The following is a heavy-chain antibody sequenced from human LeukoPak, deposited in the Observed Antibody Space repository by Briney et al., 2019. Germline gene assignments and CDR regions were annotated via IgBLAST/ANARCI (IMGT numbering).Heavy chain of an antibody. V-gene: IGHV3-48*03. CDR1: GFTFSSYE. D-gene: IGHD2-15*01. J-gene: IGHJ4*02. Sequence: GGSLRLSCAASGFTFSSYEMNWVRQAPGKGLEWISFTSGSGSSIYYADSVKGRFTISRDNAKNSLYLQMNSLTVEDTAIYYCARKSGPLLPFDYWGQGTLVTVSS. CDR2: TSGSGSSI. CDR3: ARKSGPLLPFDY.